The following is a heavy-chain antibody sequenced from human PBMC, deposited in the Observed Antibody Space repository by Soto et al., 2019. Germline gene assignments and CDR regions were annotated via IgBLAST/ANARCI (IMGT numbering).Heavy chain of an antibody. CDR3: XRVLTIAVAGRGNWFDP. V-gene: IGHV5-51*01. CDR2: IYPGDSDT. CDR1: GYSFTSYW. J-gene: IGHJ5*02. Sequence: HGESLKISCKGSGYSFTSYWIGWVRQMPGKGLEWMGIIYPGDSDTRYSPSFQGQVTISADKSISTAYLQWSSLKASDTAMYYCXRVLTIAVAGRGNWFDPWGQGTLVTVSS. D-gene: IGHD6-19*01.